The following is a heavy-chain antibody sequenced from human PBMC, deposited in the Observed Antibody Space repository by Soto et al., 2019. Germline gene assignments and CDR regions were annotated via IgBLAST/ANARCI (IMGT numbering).Heavy chain of an antibody. CDR1: GFTFGDYA. CDR2: IKSKAYGEAT. D-gene: IGHD6-19*01. V-gene: IGHV3-49*03. J-gene: IGHJ5*02. CDR3: SSLPYSSGWYVRDNWFDP. Sequence: PGGSLRLSCTASGFTFGDYAMSWFRQAPGKGLEWVGFIKSKAYGEATEYAASVKGRFSISRDDPKSIAYLQMNSLKTEDTAVYYCSSLPYSSGWYVRDNWFDPWGQGTLVTVSS.